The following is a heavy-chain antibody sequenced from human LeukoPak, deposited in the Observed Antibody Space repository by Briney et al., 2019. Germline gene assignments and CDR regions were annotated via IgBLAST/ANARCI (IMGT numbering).Heavy chain of an antibody. CDR1: GFTFSSYA. CDR3: ARARVRIVGAFDI. V-gene: IGHV3-64*01. J-gene: IGHJ3*02. Sequence: GGSLRLSCAASGFTFSSYAMHWVRQAPGKGLEYVSAISSNGGSTYYANSVKGRFTISRDNSKNTLYLQMGGLRAEDMAVYYCARARVRIVGAFDIWGQGTMVTVSS. D-gene: IGHD1-26*01. CDR2: ISSNGGST.